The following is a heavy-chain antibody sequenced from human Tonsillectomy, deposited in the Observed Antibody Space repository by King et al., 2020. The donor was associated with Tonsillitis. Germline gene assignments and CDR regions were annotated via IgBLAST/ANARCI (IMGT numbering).Heavy chain of an antibody. CDR2: IYHGDSDT. J-gene: IGHJ3*02. D-gene: IGHD3-9*01. CDR1: GYSFTDHW. CDR3: ARGGFFDWLLPDAFDI. V-gene: IGHV5-51*03. Sequence: QLVQSGAEVKKPGASLKISCKGSGYSFTDHWIGWVRQMPGKGLEWMGLIYHGDSDTRYSPSFQGQVTISADKSISTAYLQWSSLKASDSAMYYCARGGFFDWLLPDAFDIWGQGTLVTVSS.